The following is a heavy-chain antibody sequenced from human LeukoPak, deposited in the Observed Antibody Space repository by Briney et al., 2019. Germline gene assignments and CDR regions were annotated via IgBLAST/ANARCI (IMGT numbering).Heavy chain of an antibody. CDR3: ARNWAEDGSGSYRYYYGMDV. CDR2: IIPIFGTA. J-gene: IGHJ6*04. Sequence: SVKVSCKASGGTFSSYAISWVRQAPGQGLEWMGGIIPIFGTANYAQKFQGRVTITADKSTSTAYMELSSLRSEDTAVYYCARNWAEDGSGSYRYYYGMDVWGKGTTVTVSS. D-gene: IGHD3-10*01. CDR1: GGTFSSYA. V-gene: IGHV1-69*06.